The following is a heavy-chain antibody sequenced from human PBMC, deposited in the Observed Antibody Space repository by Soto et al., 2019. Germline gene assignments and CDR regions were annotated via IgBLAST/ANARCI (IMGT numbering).Heavy chain of an antibody. CDR1: GGSFSGYY. Sequence: SETLSLTCAVYGGSFSGYYWSWIRQPPGKGLEWIGEINHSGSTNYNPSLKSPVTISVDTSKNQFSLKLSSVTAADTAVYYCARAPPGGIWFGEFYYYYYMDVWGKGTTVTVSS. CDR3: ARAPPGGIWFGEFYYYYYMDV. V-gene: IGHV4-34*01. J-gene: IGHJ6*03. CDR2: INHSGST. D-gene: IGHD3-10*01.